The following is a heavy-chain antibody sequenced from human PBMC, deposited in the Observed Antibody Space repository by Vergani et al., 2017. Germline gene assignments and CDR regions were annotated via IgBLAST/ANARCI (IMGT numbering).Heavy chain of an antibody. J-gene: IGHJ6*02. CDR1: GFTFSDYY. V-gene: IGHV3-11*05. CDR3: ASDLRRYNWNDVDYYYGMDV. Sequence: QVQLVESGGGLVKPGGSLRLSCAASGFTFSDYYMSWIRQAPGKGLEWVSYISSSSSYTNYADSVKGRFTISRDNAKNSLYLQMNSLRAEDTAVYYCASDLRRYNWNDVDYYYGMDVWGQGTTVTVSS. CDR2: ISSSSSYT. D-gene: IGHD1-1*01.